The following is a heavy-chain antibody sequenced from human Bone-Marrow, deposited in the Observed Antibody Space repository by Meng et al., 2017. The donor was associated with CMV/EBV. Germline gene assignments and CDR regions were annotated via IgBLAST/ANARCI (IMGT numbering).Heavy chain of an antibody. Sequence: EVQLLESGGGLVQLGGSLRLSCAASGFTFSSYAMSWVRQAPGKGLEWVSAISGSGGSTYYADSVKGRFTISRDNSKNTLYLQMNSLRAEDTAIYYCAKNGDYGGYFDYWGQGTRVTVSS. CDR2: ISGSGGST. CDR3: AKNGDYGGYFDY. J-gene: IGHJ4*02. D-gene: IGHD4-17*01. CDR1: GFTFSSYA. V-gene: IGHV3-23*01.